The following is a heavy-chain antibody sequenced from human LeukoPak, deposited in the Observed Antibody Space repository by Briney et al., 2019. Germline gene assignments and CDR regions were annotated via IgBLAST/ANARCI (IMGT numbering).Heavy chain of an antibody. CDR1: GGSISSGSYY. D-gene: IGHD1-14*01. CDR2: IYTSGST. J-gene: IGHJ3*02. CDR3: ARYIRTSRRAFDI. Sequence: TLSLTCTVSGGSISSGSYYWSWIRQPAGKGLEWIGRIYTSGSTNYNPSLKSRVTISVDTSKNQFSLKLSSVTAADTAVYYCARYIRTSRRAFDIWGQGTMVTVSS. V-gene: IGHV4-61*02.